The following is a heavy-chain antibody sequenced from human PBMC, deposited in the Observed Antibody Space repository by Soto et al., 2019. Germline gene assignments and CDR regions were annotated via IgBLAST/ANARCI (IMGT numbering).Heavy chain of an antibody. CDR3: TRHIDILAGRPTPPEE. J-gene: IGHJ4*02. D-gene: IGHD3-9*01. CDR1: GFTFSGST. CDR2: IRSKANIYAT. Sequence: EVQLVESGGGLVQPGGSLKLSCAASGFTFSGSTMHWVRQASGEGLEWVGRIRSKANIYATAYAASVKGRFTISRDDSKNTAYLQMNSLKTEDTAVYYCTRHIDILAGRPTPPEEWGQGTLVTVSS. V-gene: IGHV3-73*02.